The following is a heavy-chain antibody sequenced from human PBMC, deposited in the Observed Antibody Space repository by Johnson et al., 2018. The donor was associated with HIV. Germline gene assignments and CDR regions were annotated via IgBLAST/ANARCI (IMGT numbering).Heavy chain of an antibody. J-gene: IGHJ3*02. CDR2: ISYDGSNK. Sequence: QMQLVESGGGVVQPGRSLRLSCAASGFSFSSYGIHWVRQAPGKGLEWVAVISYDGSNKYFADSVKGRFTISRDNSKNTLYLQINSLRAEDTAVYYCAMLRGAFDIWGQGTMVTVSS. CDR1: GFSFSSYG. V-gene: IGHV3-30*03. CDR3: AMLRGAFDI.